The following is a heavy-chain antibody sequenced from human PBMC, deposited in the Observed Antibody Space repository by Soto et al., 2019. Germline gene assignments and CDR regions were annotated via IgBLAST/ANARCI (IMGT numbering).Heavy chain of an antibody. D-gene: IGHD2-2*01. CDR1: GYTFTSYA. CDR2: INAGNGNT. CDR3: TREDNYPYCRSTSCYYYYYMDV. V-gene: IGHV1-3*01. Sequence: VQLVQSGAEVKKPGASVKDSCKASGYTFTSYAMHWVRQAPGQRLEWMGWINAGNGNTKYSQKFQGRVTITRDTSMCKAYMELSSLRSEDTAVYYCTREDNYPYCRSTSCYYYYYMDVWGKGTTVTVS. J-gene: IGHJ6*03.